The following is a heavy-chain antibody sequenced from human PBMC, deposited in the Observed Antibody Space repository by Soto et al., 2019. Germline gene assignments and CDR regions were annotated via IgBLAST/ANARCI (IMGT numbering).Heavy chain of an antibody. CDR2: ITTGNDYI. Sequence: EVQLVESGGGLVKPGGSLRLSCVASGFTLSSFSMSWIRQTPGKGLEWVSSITTGNDYISYADSVKGRFTISRDNAKNSLFLQMNSLKADDTALYFCARDPYSSLFDSWGQGTLVTVSS. V-gene: IGHV3-21*02. CDR3: ARDPYSSLFDS. CDR1: GFTLSSFS. D-gene: IGHD6-19*01. J-gene: IGHJ5*01.